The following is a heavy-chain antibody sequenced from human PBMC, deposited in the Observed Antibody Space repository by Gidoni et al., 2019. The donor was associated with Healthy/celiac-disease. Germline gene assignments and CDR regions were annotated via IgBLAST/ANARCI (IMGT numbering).Heavy chain of an antibody. CDR3: AGVSCSGGSCHFDY. V-gene: IGHV4-38-2*01. CDR1: GYSISSGYY. Sequence: QVQLQESGPGLVKPSETLSLTCAVSGYSISSGYYWGWIRQPPGKGLEWIGSIYHRGGTYYNPSLKSRVTISVDTSKNQFSLKLSSVTAADTAVYYCAGVSCSGGSCHFDYWGQGTLVTVSS. J-gene: IGHJ4*02. CDR2: IYHRGGT. D-gene: IGHD2-15*01.